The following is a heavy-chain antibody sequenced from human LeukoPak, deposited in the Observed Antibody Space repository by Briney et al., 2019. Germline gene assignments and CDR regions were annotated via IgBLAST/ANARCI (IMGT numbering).Heavy chain of an antibody. Sequence: TGGSLRLSCAASGFTFSSYEMNWVRQAPGKGLEWVSYISSSGSTIYYADSVKGRFTISRDNAKNSLYLQMNSLRDEDTAVYYCARERAGTSEFAGAFDIWGQGTMVTVSS. V-gene: IGHV3-48*03. D-gene: IGHD6-13*01. CDR1: GFTFSSYE. CDR3: ARERAGTSEFAGAFDI. J-gene: IGHJ3*02. CDR2: ISSSGSTI.